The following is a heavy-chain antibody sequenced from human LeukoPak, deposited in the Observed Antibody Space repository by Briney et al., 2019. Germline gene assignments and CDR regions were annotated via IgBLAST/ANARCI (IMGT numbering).Heavy chain of an antibody. CDR3: AKLGQIRHFDFVNWFDS. V-gene: IGHV3-30*18. Sequence: GRSRRLSCVASGVTSSRFAMHWVRQAPGKGPEWVSLISSDATNKYYADSVKGRFTISRDNSRNTLYLQMNSLRAEDTAVYYCAKLGQIRHFDFVNWFDSWGQGTLVIVSS. CDR2: ISSDATNK. D-gene: IGHD3-9*01. CDR1: GVTSSRFA. J-gene: IGHJ5*01.